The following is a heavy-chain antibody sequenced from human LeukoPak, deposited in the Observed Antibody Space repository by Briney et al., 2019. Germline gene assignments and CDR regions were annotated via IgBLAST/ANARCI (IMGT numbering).Heavy chain of an antibody. CDR2: IYYSGST. CDR1: GGSISSYY. V-gene: IGHV4-59*01. J-gene: IGHJ5*02. CDR3: ARLYGSGSYQPFWFDP. Sequence: PSETLSLTCTVSGGSISSYYWSWIRQPPGKGLEWIGYIYYSGSTNYSPSLKSRVTISVDTSKNQLSLKLSSVTAADTAVYYCARLYGSGSYQPFWFDPWGQGTLVTVSS. D-gene: IGHD3-10*01.